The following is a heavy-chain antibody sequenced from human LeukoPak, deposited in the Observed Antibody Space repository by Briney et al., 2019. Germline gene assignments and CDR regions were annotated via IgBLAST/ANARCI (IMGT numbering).Heavy chain of an antibody. CDR2: IIPIFGTA. D-gene: IGHD3-9*01. CDR1: GGTFSSYA. CDR3: ASDILTGNYYYYGMDV. J-gene: IGHJ6*04. V-gene: IGHV1-69*13. Sequence: ASVKVSCKASGGTFSSYAISWVRQAPGQGPEWMGGIIPIFGTANYAQKFQGRVTITADESTSTAYMELSSLRSEDTAVYYCASDILTGNYYYYGMDVWGKGTTVTVSS.